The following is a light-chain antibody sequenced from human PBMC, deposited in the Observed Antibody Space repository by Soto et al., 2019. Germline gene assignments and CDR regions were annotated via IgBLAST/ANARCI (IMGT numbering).Light chain of an antibody. J-gene: IGLJ3*02. V-gene: IGLV2-14*01. CDR3: SSYAGSWV. CDR2: EVT. CDR1: TSDVGGYNF. Sequence: QSVLTQPASVSGSPGQSITISCTGTTSDVGGYNFVSWYQHHPGKAPKLLIFEVTSRPSGVSSRFSGRKSGNTASLTISGLQAGDEADYYCSSYAGSWVFGGGTKLTVL.